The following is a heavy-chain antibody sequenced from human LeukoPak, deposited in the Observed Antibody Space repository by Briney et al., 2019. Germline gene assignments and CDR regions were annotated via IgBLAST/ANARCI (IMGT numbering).Heavy chain of an antibody. CDR1: GYTFTDYY. J-gene: IGHJ4*02. Sequence: ASVKVSCKASGYTFTDYYMHWVRQAPGQGLEWMGWINHNSGATNYAQKFQGRVTVTRDTSIRTAYMELSSLRSDDTAVYYCARANHNDYWGQGTLVTVSS. CDR2: INHNSGAT. V-gene: IGHV1-2*02. CDR3: ARANHNDY. D-gene: IGHD1-14*01.